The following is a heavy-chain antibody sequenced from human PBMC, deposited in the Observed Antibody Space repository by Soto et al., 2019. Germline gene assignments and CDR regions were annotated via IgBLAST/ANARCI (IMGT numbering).Heavy chain of an antibody. CDR1: GYTFTSYY. D-gene: IGHD5-18*01. CDR3: ARLGGGDTAMVLVYYFDY. V-gene: IGHV1-46*01. J-gene: IGHJ4*02. CDR2: INPSGGST. Sequence: ASVKVSCKASGYTFTSYYMHWVRQAPGQGLEWMGIINPSGGSTSYAQKFQGRVTMTRDTSTSTVYMELSSLRSEDTAVYYCARLGGGDTAMVLVYYFDYWGQGTLVTVSS.